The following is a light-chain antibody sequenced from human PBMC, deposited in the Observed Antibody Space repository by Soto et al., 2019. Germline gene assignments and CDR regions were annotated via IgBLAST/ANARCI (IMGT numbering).Light chain of an antibody. CDR1: QSISNY. J-gene: IGKJ5*01. CDR3: QQSYSTPPFT. CDR2: AAS. Sequence: DIQMTQSPSSLSASVGDRVTITCRASQSISNYLNWYQQKPGEAPKLLIYAASSLQSGVPSRFSGSGSGTEFHITISSLQPKDFATNYSQQSYSTPPFTFGQVTRLEIK. V-gene: IGKV1-39*01.